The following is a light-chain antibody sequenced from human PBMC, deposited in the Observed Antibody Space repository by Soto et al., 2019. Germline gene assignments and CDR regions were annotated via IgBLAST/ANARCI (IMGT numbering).Light chain of an antibody. V-gene: IGLV1-44*01. Sequence: QSVLTQAPSASGTPGQRVAISCSGSSSNIGSNTVNWYQHLPGTAPKLLIYNNNQRPSGVPDRFSGSKSATSASLAISGLHSEDESVYYCATWDDSLNGPVFGGGTKLTVL. CDR2: NNN. CDR1: SSNIGSNT. CDR3: ATWDDSLNGPV. J-gene: IGLJ2*01.